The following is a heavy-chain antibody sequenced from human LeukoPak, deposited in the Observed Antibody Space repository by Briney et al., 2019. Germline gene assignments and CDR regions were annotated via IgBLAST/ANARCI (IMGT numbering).Heavy chain of an antibody. CDR3: ARTQNTYYYGSGKRHFDY. V-gene: IGHV4-61*05. CDR2: IYYSGST. Sequence: SETLSLTCTVSGGSISSSSYYWGWIRQPPGKGLEWIGYIYYSGSTSYNPSLKSRVTISVDASKNQFSLKLSSVTAADTAVYYCARTQNTYYYGSGKRHFDYWGQGTLVTVSS. D-gene: IGHD3-10*01. CDR1: GGSISSSSYY. J-gene: IGHJ4*02.